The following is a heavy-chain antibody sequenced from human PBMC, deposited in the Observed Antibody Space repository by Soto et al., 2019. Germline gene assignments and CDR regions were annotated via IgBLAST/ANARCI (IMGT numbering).Heavy chain of an antibody. V-gene: IGHV4-30-4*01. CDR2: IYYSGST. CDR1: GGSISSGDYY. D-gene: IGHD3-10*01. Sequence: QVQLQESGPGLVKPSQTLSLTCTVSGGSISSGDYYWSWIRQPPGKGLEWIGYIYYSGSTYYNPSLKSRVTISVDTSKNQCSLKLSSVTAADTAVYYCARVRYYYGSGSYYRFDYWGQGTLVTVSS. J-gene: IGHJ4*02. CDR3: ARVRYYYGSGSYYRFDY.